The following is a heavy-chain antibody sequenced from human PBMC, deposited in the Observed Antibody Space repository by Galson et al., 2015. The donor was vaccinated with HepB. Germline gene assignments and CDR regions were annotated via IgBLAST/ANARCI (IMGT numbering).Heavy chain of an antibody. CDR3: ARKLAPYWYFDL. J-gene: IGHJ2*01. D-gene: IGHD1-1*01. CDR1: GFTFSSYS. V-gene: IGHV3-21*01. Sequence: SLRLSCAASGFTFSSYSMNWVRQAPGKGLEWVSSISSSSSYIYYADSVKGRLTISRDNAKNSLYLQMNSLRAEDTAVYYCARKLAPYWYFDLWGRGTLVTVSS. CDR2: ISSSSSYI.